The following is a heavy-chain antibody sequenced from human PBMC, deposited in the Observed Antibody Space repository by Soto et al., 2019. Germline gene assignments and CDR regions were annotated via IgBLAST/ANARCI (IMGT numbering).Heavy chain of an antibody. D-gene: IGHD1-7*01. J-gene: IGHJ6*03. Sequence: SQTLSLTCAISGDSVSSNSAAWNWIRLSPSRDLEWLARTYYRSRWYNDYAVSVRSRITVNPDTSKNQFSLQLTSVTPVDTAVYYCAGTTSHQWYYMDVWGKGTTVTVSS. V-gene: IGHV6-1*01. CDR2: TYYRSRWYN. CDR3: AGTTSHQWYYMDV. CDR1: GDSVSSNSAA.